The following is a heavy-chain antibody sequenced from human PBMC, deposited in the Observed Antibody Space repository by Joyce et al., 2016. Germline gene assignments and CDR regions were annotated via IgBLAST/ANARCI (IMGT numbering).Heavy chain of an antibody. CDR2: IIPLFGTA. J-gene: IGHJ4*02. Sequence: QVQLVQSGAEVKKPGSSVKVSCKASGGTLSSYAITWVRQAPGKGLEWMGGIIPLFGTANSAQKVQGRVTITADESTSTVYMELSSLGSEDTAVYYCARGQGSSDIYYFDYWGQGTLVTVSS. CDR1: GGTLSSYA. V-gene: IGHV1-69*01. CDR3: ARGQGSSDIYYFDY. D-gene: IGHD2-21*01.